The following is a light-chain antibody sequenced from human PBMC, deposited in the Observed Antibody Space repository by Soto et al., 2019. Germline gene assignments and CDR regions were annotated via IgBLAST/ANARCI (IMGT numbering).Light chain of an antibody. CDR2: DTD. Sequence: QAVVTQEPSLTVSLGGTVTLTCDSSTGAVTSGHWPHWFQQKPGQAPRTLIYDTDNKHPWTPARFSGSLLGGKAALTLSGAQPEDEADYYCLVIFTGVGEVFGTGTKLTVL. CDR1: TGAVTSGHW. J-gene: IGLJ1*01. V-gene: IGLV7-46*01. CDR3: LVIFTGVGEV.